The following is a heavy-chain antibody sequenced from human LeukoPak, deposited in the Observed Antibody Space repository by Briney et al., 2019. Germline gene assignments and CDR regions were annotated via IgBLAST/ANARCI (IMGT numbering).Heavy chain of an antibody. V-gene: IGHV3-9*01. CDR3: ARSSYSSSSSV. J-gene: IGHJ3*01. D-gene: IGHD6-6*01. CDR1: GFTFDDYA. CDR2: ISWNSGSI. Sequence: GGSLRLSCAASGFTFDDYAMHWVRQAPGKGLEWVSGISWNSGSIGYADSVKGRFTISRDSAKNSLYLQMNSLRAEDTALYYCARSSYSSSSSVWGQGTMVTVSS.